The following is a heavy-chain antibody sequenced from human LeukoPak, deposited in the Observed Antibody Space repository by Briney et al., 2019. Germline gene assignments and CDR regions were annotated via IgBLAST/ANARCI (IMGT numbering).Heavy chain of an antibody. Sequence: PGGSLRLSCAASGFTFSSYSMNWVRQAPGKGLEWVSYISSSSSTTYYADSVKGRFTISRDNAKNSLYLQMNSLRAEDTAVYYCARGPIYYYDSSGYYWIDYWGQGTLVTVSS. V-gene: IGHV3-48*01. CDR3: ARGPIYYYDSSGYYWIDY. J-gene: IGHJ4*02. CDR1: GFTFSSYS. CDR2: ISSSSSTT. D-gene: IGHD3-22*01.